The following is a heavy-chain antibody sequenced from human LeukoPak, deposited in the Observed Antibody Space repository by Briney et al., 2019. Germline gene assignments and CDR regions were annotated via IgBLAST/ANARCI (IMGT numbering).Heavy chain of an antibody. V-gene: IGHV4-34*01. J-gene: IGHJ4*02. CDR3: ARTRLLVPFDY. D-gene: IGHD6-6*01. CDR1: GGSFSGYY. CDR2: INHSGST. Sequence: SETLSLTCAVYGGSFSGYYWSWLRQPPGKGLEWIGEINHSGSTNYNPSLKSRVTISVDTSKNQFSLKLSSVTAADTAVYYCARTRLLVPFDYWGQGTLVTVSS.